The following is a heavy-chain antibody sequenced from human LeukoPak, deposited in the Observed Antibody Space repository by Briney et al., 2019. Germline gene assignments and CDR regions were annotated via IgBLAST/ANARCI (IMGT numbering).Heavy chain of an antibody. CDR1: GFTSSSYA. Sequence: GGSLRLSCAASGFTSSSYALNGVRQAPGKGLEWVATVSGSGDRMYHADSVKGRFTISRDNSKNTIYLQMNSLRAEDTALYYCAKAAAAPGFDFWGQGTLVTVSS. D-gene: IGHD6-13*01. CDR2: VSGSGDRM. V-gene: IGHV3-23*01. CDR3: AKAAAAPGFDF. J-gene: IGHJ4*02.